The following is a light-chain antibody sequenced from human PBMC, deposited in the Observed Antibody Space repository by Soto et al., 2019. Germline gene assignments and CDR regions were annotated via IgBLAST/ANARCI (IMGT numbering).Light chain of an antibody. CDR3: SSYAGAYTSGV. V-gene: IGLV1-40*01. J-gene: IGLJ3*02. CDR1: SSNIGAGYD. CDR2: GNS. Sequence: QSVLTQPPSVSGAPGQRVTISCTGSSSNIGAGYDVHWYQQLPGTAPKLLIYGNSNRPSGVPDRFSGSKSGTSASLAITGLQAEDEADYYCSSYAGAYTSGVFGGGTKLTVL.